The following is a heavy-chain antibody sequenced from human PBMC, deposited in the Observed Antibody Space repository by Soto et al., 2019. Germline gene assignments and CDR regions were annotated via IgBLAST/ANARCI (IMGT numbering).Heavy chain of an antibody. D-gene: IGHD2-8*02. CDR2: ISNGGSSI. Sequence: GGSLRLSCAASGFTFGDYDMSWIRQAPGKGLEWVSYISNGGSSIYYADSVKGRFTISRDNAKRSVFLQMNSLRAEDTAVYYCTRPCRYCNGGGPGNWFDPWGQGTLVTVSS. CDR3: TRPCRYCNGGGPGNWFDP. V-gene: IGHV3-11*01. J-gene: IGHJ5*02. CDR1: GFTFGDYD.